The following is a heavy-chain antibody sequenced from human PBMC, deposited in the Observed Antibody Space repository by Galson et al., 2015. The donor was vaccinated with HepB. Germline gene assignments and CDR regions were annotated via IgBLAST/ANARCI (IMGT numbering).Heavy chain of an antibody. CDR1: GFTFSSYG. D-gene: IGHD2-15*01. Sequence: SLRLSCAASGFTFSSYGMHWVRQAPGKGLEWVAVIWYDGSNKYYADSVKGRFTISRDNSKNTLYLQMNSLRAEDTAVYYCARDLLRRRYYYGMDVWGQGTTATVSS. V-gene: IGHV3-33*01. CDR2: IWYDGSNK. J-gene: IGHJ6*02. CDR3: ARDLLRRRYYYGMDV.